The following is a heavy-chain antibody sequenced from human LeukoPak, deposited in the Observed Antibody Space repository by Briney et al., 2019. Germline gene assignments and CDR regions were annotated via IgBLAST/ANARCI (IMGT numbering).Heavy chain of an antibody. J-gene: IGHJ4*02. CDR1: GFTASIYY. D-gene: IGHD3-10*01. CDR2: LYRDGST. CDR3: ARGPGRNYFDY. V-gene: IGHV3-66*01. Sequence: GGSLRLSCAVSGFTASIYYMTWVRQAPGKGLEWVSYLYRDGSTYYADSVKDRFSISRDNSKNTVYLQMNSLRAEDTAVYYCARGPGRNYFDYWGQGTLVTVSS.